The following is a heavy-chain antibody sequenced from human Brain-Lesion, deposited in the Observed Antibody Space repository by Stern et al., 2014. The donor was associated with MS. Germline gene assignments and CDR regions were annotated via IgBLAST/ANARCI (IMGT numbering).Heavy chain of an antibody. D-gene: IGHD3-10*01. CDR1: GFTFSKYW. J-gene: IGHJ5*01. V-gene: IGHV3-74*02. Sequence: VQLVQSGGGLVQPGGSLRLSCAASGFTFSKYWMHWVRQGPGTGLVWVSRVNNDGRRTSYADSVKGRFTMSRDNAKNTLYLQMNSLRVEDTAIYYCARGERWFDSWGQGTLVTVSS. CDR3: ARGERWFDS. CDR2: VNNDGRRT.